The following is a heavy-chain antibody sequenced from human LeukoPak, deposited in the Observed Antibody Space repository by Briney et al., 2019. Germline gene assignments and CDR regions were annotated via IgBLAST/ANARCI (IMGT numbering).Heavy chain of an antibody. J-gene: IGHJ4*02. CDR3: ARTFCSGGNCYHFDS. CDR2: MYTSGDT. D-gene: IGHD2-15*01. CDR1: GGSMSSSYHY. Sequence: SETLSLTCTVSGGSMSSSYHYWNWMRQPAGKGLEWTGRMYTSGDTTYNPSLQGRVTISLDTSKSQFSLKLSSVTAADTAVYYCARTFCSGGNCYHFDSWGQGILVTVSS. V-gene: IGHV4-61*02.